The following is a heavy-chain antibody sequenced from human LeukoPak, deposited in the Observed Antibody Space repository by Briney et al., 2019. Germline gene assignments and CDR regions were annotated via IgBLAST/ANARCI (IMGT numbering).Heavy chain of an antibody. CDR2: IGAYNGNT. CDR3: ARDGDTAMVSFYDI. V-gene: IGHV1-18*01. J-gene: IGHJ3*02. Sequence: ASVKVSCKASGYTFTSYGISWVRQAPGQGLEWMGWIGAYNGNTNYAQKLQGRVTMTTDTSTSTAYMELRSLRSDDTAMYYCARDGDTAMVSFYDIWGQGTKVTVSS. CDR1: GYTFTSYG. D-gene: IGHD5-18*01.